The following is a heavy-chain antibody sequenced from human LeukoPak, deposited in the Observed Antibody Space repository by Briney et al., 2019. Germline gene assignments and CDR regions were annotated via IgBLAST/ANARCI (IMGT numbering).Heavy chain of an antibody. CDR3: ARLQINYDSWSGYYTPHDAFDI. D-gene: IGHD3-3*01. CDR2: IYYSGST. CDR1: GGSISSSSYY. Sequence: PSETLSLTCTVSGGSISSSSYYWGWIRQPPGKGLEWIGSIYYSGSTYYNPSLKSRVTISVDTSKNQFSLKLSSVTAADTAVYYCARLQINYDSWSGYYTPHDAFDIWGQGTMVTVSS. V-gene: IGHV4-39*01. J-gene: IGHJ3*02.